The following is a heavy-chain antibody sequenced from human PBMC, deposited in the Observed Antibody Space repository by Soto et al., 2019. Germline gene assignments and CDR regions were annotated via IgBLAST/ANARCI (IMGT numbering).Heavy chain of an antibody. J-gene: IGHJ4*02. CDR1: GFTFSNSA. V-gene: IGHV3-23*01. Sequence: PGGSLRLSCTASGFTFSNSAMTWVRQAPGKGLEWVSIISDKGGAIYYADSVKGRFTISRDNSKSTLYLQMNSLRAEDTALYYCAKGPAIGAAPDYWGQGTPVTVSS. CDR3: AKGPAIGAAPDY. D-gene: IGHD1-26*01. CDR2: ISDKGGAI.